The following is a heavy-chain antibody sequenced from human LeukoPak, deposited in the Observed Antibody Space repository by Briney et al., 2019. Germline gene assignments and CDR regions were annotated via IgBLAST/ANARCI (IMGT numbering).Heavy chain of an antibody. D-gene: IGHD6-19*01. CDR3: ARSPARYSSGWYWWFDP. J-gene: IGHJ5*02. V-gene: IGHV3-30*04. Sequence: GGSLRLSCAASGFTFSSYAMHWVRQAPGKGLEWVTVISYDGSNKYYADSVKGRFTISRDNSKNTLYLQMNSLRAEDTAVYYCARSPARYSSGWYWWFDPWGQGTLVTVSS. CDR1: GFTFSSYA. CDR2: ISYDGSNK.